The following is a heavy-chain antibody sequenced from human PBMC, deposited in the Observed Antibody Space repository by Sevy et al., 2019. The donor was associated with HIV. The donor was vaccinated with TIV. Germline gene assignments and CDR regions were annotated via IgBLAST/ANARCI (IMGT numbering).Heavy chain of an antibody. Sequence: GGSLRLSCAASGFTFSLYAMTWVRQAPGKGLEWVSTITISGGNTYYADSVKGRFTISRDNAKNSLYLQMNSLRAEDTAVYYCARDCSSTTCLWGMDVWGQGTTVTVSS. CDR2: ITISGGNT. J-gene: IGHJ6*02. V-gene: IGHV3-21*04. CDR1: GFTFSLYA. CDR3: ARDCSSTTCLWGMDV. D-gene: IGHD2-2*01.